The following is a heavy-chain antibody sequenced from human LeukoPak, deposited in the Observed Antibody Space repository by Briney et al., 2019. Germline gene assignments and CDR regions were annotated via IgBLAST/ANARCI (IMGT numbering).Heavy chain of an antibody. CDR1: GGSISSYY. J-gene: IGHJ4*02. CDR3: ARGPALMVLL. D-gene: IGHD6-13*01. Sequence: SSETLSLTCTVSGGSISSYYWSWIRQPPGKGLEWIGYIYYSGGTNYNPSLKSRVTISVDTSKNQFSLKLSSVTAADTAVYYCARGPALMVLLWGQGTLVTVSS. V-gene: IGHV4-59*01. CDR2: IYYSGGT.